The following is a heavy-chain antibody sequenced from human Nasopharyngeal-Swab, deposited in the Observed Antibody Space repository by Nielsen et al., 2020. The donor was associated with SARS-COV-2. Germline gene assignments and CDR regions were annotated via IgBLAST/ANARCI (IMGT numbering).Heavy chain of an antibody. CDR2: IYYGGST. D-gene: IGHD6-13*01. Sequence: SETLSLPCTLSGGPISSITYYWAWIRQPPGKGLEWIGSIYYGGSTYYNPSLKSRVTISVDTSKNQFSLKLSSVTAADTAVYYCATLSSSWYEYYCDYWGQGTLVTVSS. CDR1: GGPISSITYY. V-gene: IGHV4-39*01. J-gene: IGHJ4*02. CDR3: ATLSSSWYEYYCDY.